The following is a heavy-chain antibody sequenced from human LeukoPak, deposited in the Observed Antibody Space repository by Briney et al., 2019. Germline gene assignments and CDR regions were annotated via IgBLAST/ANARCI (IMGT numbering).Heavy chain of an antibody. CDR3: AREEDCGTARCSNDH. V-gene: IGHV1-2*02. CDR2: INPKNGGT. J-gene: IGHJ4*02. Sequence: ASVKVSCKASGYTFTAYEMHWVRQAPGQRLEYVGWINPKNGGTNSAQNFQGRVTMTWDTSVSTVYMELSRLRSDDTAVYYCAREEDCGTARCSNDHWGQGTLVTVSS. D-gene: IGHD1-1*01. CDR1: GYTFTAYE.